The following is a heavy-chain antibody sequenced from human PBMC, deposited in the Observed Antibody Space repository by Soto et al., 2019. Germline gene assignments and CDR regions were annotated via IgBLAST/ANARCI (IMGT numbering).Heavy chain of an antibody. CDR1: GFTFDSYW. Sequence: EVQLVESGGGLVQPGGSLRLSCAASGFTFDSYWMSWVRQAPGKGLEWVANIKQDGSEKYYVDSVKGRFTISRDNAKNSLYLQMNSPRAQDTGVYYCAREGTRYYPQYYFDCWGQGTLVTVPS. V-gene: IGHV3-7*03. J-gene: IGHJ4*02. CDR3: AREGTRYYPQYYFDC. CDR2: IKQDGSEK. D-gene: IGHD3-9*01.